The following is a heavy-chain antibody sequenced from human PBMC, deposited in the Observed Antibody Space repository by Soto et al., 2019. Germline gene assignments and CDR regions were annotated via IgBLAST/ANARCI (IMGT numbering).Heavy chain of an antibody. D-gene: IGHD6-13*01. CDR3: ARDLSSSSFYFDY. Sequence: PGGSLRLSCAASGFTFSSYSMNWVRQAPGKGLEWVSSISSSSSYIYYADSVKGRFTISRDNAKNSLYLQMNSLRAEDTAVYYCARDLSSSSFYFDYWGQGTLVTVPS. J-gene: IGHJ4*02. CDR1: GFTFSSYS. CDR2: ISSSSSYI. V-gene: IGHV3-21*01.